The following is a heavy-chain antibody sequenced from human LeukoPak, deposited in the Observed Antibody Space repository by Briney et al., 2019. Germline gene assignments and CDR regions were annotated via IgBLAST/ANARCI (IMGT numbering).Heavy chain of an antibody. CDR2: IYYSGST. J-gene: IGHJ4*02. Sequence: SETLSLTCTVSGGSISSYYWSWIRQPPGKGLEWSGYIYYSGSTNHNPSLKSRVTISVDTSKNQFSLKLSSVTAADTAVYHCARHGNSYDSSGYYANWGQGTLVTVSS. CDR1: GGSISSYY. V-gene: IGHV4-59*08. D-gene: IGHD3-22*01. CDR3: ARHGNSYDSSGYYAN.